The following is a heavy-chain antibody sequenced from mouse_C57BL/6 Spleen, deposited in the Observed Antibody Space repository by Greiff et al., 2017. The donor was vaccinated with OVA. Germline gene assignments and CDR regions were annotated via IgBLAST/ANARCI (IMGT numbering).Heavy chain of an antibody. Sequence: VQLQQSGAELVRPGASVKLSCTASGFNIKDDYMHWVKQRPEQGLEWIGWIDPENGDTEYASKFQGKATITAETSSNTAYLQLSSLTSEDTAVYYCTKPPDGYYAMDYWGQGTSVTVSS. D-gene: IGHD2-3*01. CDR2: IDPENGDT. V-gene: IGHV14-4*01. CDR1: GFNIKDDY. CDR3: TKPPDGYYAMDY. J-gene: IGHJ4*01.